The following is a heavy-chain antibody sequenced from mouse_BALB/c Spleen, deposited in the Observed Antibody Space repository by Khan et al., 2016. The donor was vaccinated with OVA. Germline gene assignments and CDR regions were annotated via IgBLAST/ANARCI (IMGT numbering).Heavy chain of an antibody. D-gene: IGHD2-14*01. CDR1: GYTFTTYT. Sequence: VQLQQSGAELARPGASVKMSCKASGYTFTTYTIHWVKQRPGQGLEWIGYIIPSNDYTNYNQKFKDRATLTADKSSSTAYMPLSSLTSEDSAVYYGAREGAYYRSDGWFAYWGQGTLVTVSA. V-gene: IGHV1-4*01. CDR2: IIPSNDYT. CDR3: AREGAYYRSDGWFAY. J-gene: IGHJ3*01.